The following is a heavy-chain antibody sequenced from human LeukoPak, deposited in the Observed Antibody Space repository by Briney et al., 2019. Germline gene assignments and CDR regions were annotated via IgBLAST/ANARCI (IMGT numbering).Heavy chain of an antibody. Sequence: QPGGSLRLSCAASGFTFSNYGMTWVRQAPGKGLEWVSGIRGSGDSTSYTDSVKGRFTISRDNSKNTLYLQMNSLRVEDTAVYYCANGINTNSYYPFDYWGQGTLVTVSS. CDR2: IRGSGDST. CDR3: ANGINTNSYYPFDY. CDR1: GFTFSNYG. J-gene: IGHJ4*02. V-gene: IGHV3-23*01. D-gene: IGHD2-8*01.